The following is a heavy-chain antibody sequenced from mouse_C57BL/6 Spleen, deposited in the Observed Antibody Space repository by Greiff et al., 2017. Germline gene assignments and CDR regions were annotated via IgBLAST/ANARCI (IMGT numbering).Heavy chain of an antibody. Sequence: QVPLQQSGAELVRPGASVTLSCKASGYTFTDYEMHWVKQTPVHGLEWIGAIDPETGGTAYNQKFKGKAILTADISSSTAYMELRSLTSEDSAVYYCTRKRHYYGSSQYYFDYWGQGTTLTVSS. V-gene: IGHV1-15*01. D-gene: IGHD1-1*01. CDR2: IDPETGGT. CDR1: GYTFTDYE. CDR3: TRKRHYYGSSQYYFDY. J-gene: IGHJ2*01.